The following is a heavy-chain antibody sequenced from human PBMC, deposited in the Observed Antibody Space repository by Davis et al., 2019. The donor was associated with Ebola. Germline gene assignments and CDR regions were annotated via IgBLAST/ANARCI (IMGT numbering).Heavy chain of an antibody. D-gene: IGHD2-8*02. J-gene: IGHJ4*02. CDR3: ARDPIKHCTGGVCQGGVDY. V-gene: IGHV1-18*01. CDR1: GGTFSSYA. CDR2: ISAYNGNT. Sequence: SVKVSCKASGGTFSSYAISWVRQAPGQGLEWMGWISAYNGNTNYAQKLQGRVTMTTDTSTSTAYMELRSLRSDDTAVYYCARDPIKHCTGGVCQGGVDYWGQGTLVTVSS.